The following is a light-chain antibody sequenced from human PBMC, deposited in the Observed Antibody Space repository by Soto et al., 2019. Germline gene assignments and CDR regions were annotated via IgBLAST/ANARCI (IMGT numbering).Light chain of an antibody. CDR1: QNIRTN. V-gene: IGKV3-15*01. CDR3: QQYNNWLLT. Sequence: IAITQSPATVSVSPGERATFSCRASQNIRTNLAWYQQKPGQVPRLLIYGASTRATGVPARFSGSVSGTEFILTISSLQSEDFAIYYCQQYNNWLLTFGGGTKVDIK. CDR2: GAS. J-gene: IGKJ4*01.